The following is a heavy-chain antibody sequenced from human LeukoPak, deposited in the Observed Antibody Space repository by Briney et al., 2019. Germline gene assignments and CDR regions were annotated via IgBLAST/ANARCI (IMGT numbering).Heavy chain of an antibody. Sequence: SETLSLTCAVYGGSFSGYYWSWIRQPPGEGLEWIGEINHSGGTNYNPSLKSRVTISVDTSKNQFSLKLSSVTAAYTAVYYCAREDTAMVLDFDYWGQGTLVTVSS. CDR3: AREDTAMVLDFDY. V-gene: IGHV4-34*01. CDR2: INHSGGT. CDR1: GGSFSGYY. D-gene: IGHD5-18*01. J-gene: IGHJ4*02.